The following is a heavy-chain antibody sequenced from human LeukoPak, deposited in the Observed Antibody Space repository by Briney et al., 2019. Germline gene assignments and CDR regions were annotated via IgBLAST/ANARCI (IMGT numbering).Heavy chain of an antibody. CDR3: VRDRSSGWKI. CDR1: GGSISSYY. V-gene: IGHV4-59*01. CDR2: IYYSGST. J-gene: IGHJ4*02. Sequence: SETLSLTCTVSGGSISSYYWSWIRQPPGKGLEWIGYIYYSGSTNYNPSLKSRVTISVDTSKNQFSLKLSSVTAADTAVYYCVRDRSSGWKIWGQGTLVTVSS. D-gene: IGHD6-19*01.